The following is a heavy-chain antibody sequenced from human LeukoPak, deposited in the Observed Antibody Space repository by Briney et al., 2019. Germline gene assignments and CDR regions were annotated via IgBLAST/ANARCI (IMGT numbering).Heavy chain of an antibody. CDR1: GDSISSYY. Sequence: SETLSLTCTVSGDSISSYYWNWVRQPPGKGLEWIGYIYYSGSTNCNPSLKSRVTISIDTSKNQFSLKLCSVTAADTAVYYCAREVPIVRGLRWDYWGQGTLVTVSS. J-gene: IGHJ4*02. CDR2: IYYSGST. V-gene: IGHV4-59*01. D-gene: IGHD3-10*01. CDR3: AREVPIVRGLRWDY.